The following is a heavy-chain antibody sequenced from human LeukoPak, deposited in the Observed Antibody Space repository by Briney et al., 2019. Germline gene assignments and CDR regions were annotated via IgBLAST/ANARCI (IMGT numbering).Heavy chain of an antibody. V-gene: IGHV4-59*01. Sequence: PSETLSLTCTVSGDSISTYCWSWVRQPPGKGLEWVGYMYYSGSTNYNPSLKSRATISSDTPKHQLSLMLNSVTSTPTAVPYFARGVAGYGPYDYWGQGRLVTVSS. D-gene: IGHD5-12*01. CDR3: ARGVAGYGPYDY. CDR1: GDSISTYC. CDR2: MYYSGST. J-gene: IGHJ4*02.